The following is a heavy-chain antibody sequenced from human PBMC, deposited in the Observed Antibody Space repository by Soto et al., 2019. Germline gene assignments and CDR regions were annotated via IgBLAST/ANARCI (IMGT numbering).Heavy chain of an antibody. CDR1: GFTFDDYA. J-gene: IGHJ6*03. CDR3: AKGNGQETYYYYYMDV. CDR2: ISWNSGSI. Sequence: GGSLRLSCAASGFTFDDYAMHWVRQAPGKGLEWVSGISWNSGSIGYADSVKGRFTISRDNAKNSLYLQMNSLRAEDTALYYCAKGNGQETYYYYYMDVWGKGTTVTVSS. V-gene: IGHV3-9*01.